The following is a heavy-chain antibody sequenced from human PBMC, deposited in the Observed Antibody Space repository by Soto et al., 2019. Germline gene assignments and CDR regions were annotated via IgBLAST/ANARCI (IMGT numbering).Heavy chain of an antibody. CDR2: IFSNDEK. D-gene: IGHD4-17*01. Sequence: QVTLKESGPVLVKPTETLTLTCTVSGFSLSNARMGVSWIRQPPGKALEWLAHIFSNDEKSYSTSLKSRLTISKDTSKSQVVLTMTNMDPVDTATYYCARIWDYGDRSSYWYFDLWGRGTLVTVSS. CDR3: ARIWDYGDRSSYWYFDL. V-gene: IGHV2-26*01. CDR1: GFSLSNARMG. J-gene: IGHJ2*01.